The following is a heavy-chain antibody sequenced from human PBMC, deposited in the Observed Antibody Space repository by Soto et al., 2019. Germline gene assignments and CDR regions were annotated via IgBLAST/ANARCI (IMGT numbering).Heavy chain of an antibody. CDR1: GFSIASYW. J-gene: IGHJ4*02. D-gene: IGHD3-10*01. Sequence: EVQLVESGGGLVQPGGSLRISCAVSGFSIASYWMSWVRQAPGKGLEWVATTKEDGSEIYYVDSVRGRFTISRDNAENSLYLQMNSLSAEVTAVYFCARDVGFEYVNRGQGTLVTVSS. V-gene: IGHV3-7*01. CDR3: ARDVGFEYVN. CDR2: TKEDGSEI.